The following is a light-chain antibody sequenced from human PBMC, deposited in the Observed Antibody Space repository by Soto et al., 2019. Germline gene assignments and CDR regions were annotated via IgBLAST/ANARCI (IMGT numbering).Light chain of an antibody. CDR2: GAS. V-gene: IGKV3-20*01. CDR3: QQYGTSRT. Sequence: EIVLTQSPGTLSLSPGERATLSCRASQSVASYYLAWYQQKPGQAPRLLIHGASNRATGIPDRFSGSGSGTDFTLSISRLEPEDFAVYYCQQYGTSRTFGQGTKVEIK. CDR1: QSVASYY. J-gene: IGKJ1*01.